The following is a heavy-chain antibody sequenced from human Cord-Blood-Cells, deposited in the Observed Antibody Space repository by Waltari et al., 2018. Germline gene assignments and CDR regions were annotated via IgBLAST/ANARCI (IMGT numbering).Heavy chain of an antibody. CDR3: ARDEDHSSSSYWYFDL. CDR1: GFPVSSYW. D-gene: IGHD6-6*01. V-gene: IGHV3-74*01. CDR2: INSDGSST. Sequence: EVQLVESGGGLVQPVGSPRPSCAASGFPVSSYWLPRGRQARRKGLVWVSRINSDGSSTSYADSVKGRFTISRDNAKNTLYLQMNSLRAEDTAVYYCARDEDHSSSSYWYFDLWGRGTLVTVSS. J-gene: IGHJ2*01.